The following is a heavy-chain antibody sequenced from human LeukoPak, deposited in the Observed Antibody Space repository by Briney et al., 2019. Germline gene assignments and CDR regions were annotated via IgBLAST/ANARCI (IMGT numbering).Heavy chain of an antibody. Sequence: GGSVRLSCAASGFTLSSYEMNWVRQAPGKGLEWVSYISSSGSSIYYADSVKGRFTISRDNAKNSLYLQMNSLRAEDTAIYYCAREVSDYLRGYFDYWGQGTLVTVSS. CDR1: GFTLSSYE. J-gene: IGHJ4*02. V-gene: IGHV3-48*03. CDR3: AREVSDYLRGYFDY. CDR2: ISSSGSSI. D-gene: IGHD4-17*01.